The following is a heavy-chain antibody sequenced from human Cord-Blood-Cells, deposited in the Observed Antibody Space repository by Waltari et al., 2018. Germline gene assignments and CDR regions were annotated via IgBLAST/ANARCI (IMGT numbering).Heavy chain of an antibody. CDR1: GYTFTSSG. CDR3: ARDEPPYSGYDEPFFDY. CDR2: ISAYNGNT. V-gene: IGHV1-18*01. Sequence: QVQLVQSGAEVKKPGASVKVSCKASGYTFTSSGISWVRQAPGQGLEWMGWISAYNGNTNYAQKLQGRVTMTTDTSTSTAYMELRSLRSDDTAVYYCARDEPPYSGYDEPFFDYWGQGTLVTVSS. J-gene: IGHJ4*02. D-gene: IGHD5-12*01.